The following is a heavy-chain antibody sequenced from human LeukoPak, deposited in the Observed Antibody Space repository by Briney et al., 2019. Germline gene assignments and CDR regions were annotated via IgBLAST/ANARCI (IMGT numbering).Heavy chain of an antibody. CDR2: ISGSGGST. CDR1: GFTFSSYA. Sequence: GGSLRLSCAASGFTFSSYAMSWVRQAPGKGLEWASAISGSGGSTYYADSVKGRFTISRDNSKNTLYLQMNSLRAEDTAVYYCAKVGDDILTGYYEWDYWGQGTLVTVSS. D-gene: IGHD3-9*01. J-gene: IGHJ4*02. CDR3: AKVGDDILTGYYEWDY. V-gene: IGHV3-23*01.